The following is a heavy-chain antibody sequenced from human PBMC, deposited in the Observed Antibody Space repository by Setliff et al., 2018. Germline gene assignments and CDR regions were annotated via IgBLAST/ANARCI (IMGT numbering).Heavy chain of an antibody. D-gene: IGHD1-7*01. CDR3: ARETGNYDY. J-gene: IGHJ4*02. V-gene: IGHV1-69*05. CDR2: IIPIFGTA. CDR1: GGTFSSYA. Sequence: GASVKVSCKASGGTFSSYAISWVRQAPGQGLEWMGGIIPIFGTANYAQKFQGRVTMTRDTSISTAYMELSRLRSDDTAVYYCARETGNYDYWGQGTLVTVSS.